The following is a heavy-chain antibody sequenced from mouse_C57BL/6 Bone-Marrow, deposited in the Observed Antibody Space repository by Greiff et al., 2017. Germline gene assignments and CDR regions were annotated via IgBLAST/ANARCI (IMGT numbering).Heavy chain of an antibody. Sequence: QVQLQQPGAELVRPGTSVKLSCKASGYTFTSYWMHWVKQRPGQGLEWIGVIDPSDSYTNYKQKFKGKATLTVDTSSSTAYLQLSSLTSEDSAVYYCAREGDYYYAAGFAYWGQGTLVTVSA. J-gene: IGHJ3*01. CDR1: GYTFTSYW. CDR3: AREGDYYYAAGFAY. V-gene: IGHV1-59*01. D-gene: IGHD1-1*01. CDR2: IDPSDSYT.